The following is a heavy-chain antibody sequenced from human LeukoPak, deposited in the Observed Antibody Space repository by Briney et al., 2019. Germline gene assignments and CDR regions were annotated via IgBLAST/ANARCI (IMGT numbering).Heavy chain of an antibody. D-gene: IGHD2-2*02. J-gene: IGHJ4*02. CDR2: ISYDGSNK. V-gene: IGHV3-30-3*01. Sequence: PGGSLRLSCAASGFTFSSYTMHWVRQAPGQGLEWVAVISYDGSNKYYADSVKGRFTISGDTSKNTLYLQMNSLRAEDTAVYYCARDRCCSTSCYTHYFDYWGQGTLVTVSS. CDR3: ARDRCCSTSCYTHYFDY. CDR1: GFTFSSYT.